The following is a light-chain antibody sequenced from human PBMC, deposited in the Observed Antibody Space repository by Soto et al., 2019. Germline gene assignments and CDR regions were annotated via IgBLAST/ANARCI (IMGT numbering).Light chain of an antibody. CDR3: QQYNPYSRT. CDR2: AAS. J-gene: IGKJ1*01. CDR1: QSIGRW. Sequence: DIQMTQSPSTLSASVGARVTITSRASQSIGRWLAWYQQKPGKAPKLLIYAASGLQSGVPSRFSGSGSGTDFTLTISSLQRDDFAIYYCQQYNPYSRTFGQGTKVDIK. V-gene: IGKV1-5*01.